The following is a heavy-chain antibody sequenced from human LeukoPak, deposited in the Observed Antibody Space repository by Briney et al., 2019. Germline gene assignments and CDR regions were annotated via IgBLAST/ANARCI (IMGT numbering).Heavy chain of an antibody. Sequence: ASVKVSCKASGYTFTSYGISWVRQAPGQGLEWMGWISAYSGNTNYAQKLQGRVTLTTDTSTSTAYMELRSLRSDDTAVYYCARVYYDFWSGYSAFDYWGQGTLVTVSS. CDR1: GYTFTSYG. V-gene: IGHV1-18*01. J-gene: IGHJ4*02. D-gene: IGHD3-3*01. CDR3: ARVYYDFWSGYSAFDY. CDR2: ISAYSGNT.